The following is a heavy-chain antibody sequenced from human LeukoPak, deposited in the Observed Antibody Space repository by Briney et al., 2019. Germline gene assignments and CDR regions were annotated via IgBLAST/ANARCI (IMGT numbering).Heavy chain of an antibody. D-gene: IGHD2-2*01. J-gene: IGHJ4*02. Sequence: PSETLSLTCTVSGGSISSGDYYWSWIRQPPGTGLEWIVYIYYSGSTYYNPSLKSRVTISVDTSKNQFSLKLSSVTAADTAVYYCATLERYCSSTSCYGGIDYWGQGTLVTVSS. CDR3: ATLERYCSSTSCYGGIDY. CDR2: IYYSGST. CDR1: GGSISSGDYY. V-gene: IGHV4-30-4*01.